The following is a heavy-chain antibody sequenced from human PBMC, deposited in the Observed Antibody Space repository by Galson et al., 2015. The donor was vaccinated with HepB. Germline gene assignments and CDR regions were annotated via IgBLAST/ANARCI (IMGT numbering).Heavy chain of an antibody. CDR2: IKSEADGGTT. CDR3: TTGVLRFLNWAGDEAYMDV. V-gene: IGHV3-15*07. CDR1: GFTFNKNW. J-gene: IGHJ6*03. Sequence: SLRLSCAASGFTFNKNWMNWVRQAPGKGLEWVGRIKSEADGGTTDYPAPVKGRLTVSRDDSTNTLYLQMSSLKTEDTAVYYCTTGVLRFLNWAGDEAYMDVWGKGTTVIVSS. D-gene: IGHD3/OR15-3a*01.